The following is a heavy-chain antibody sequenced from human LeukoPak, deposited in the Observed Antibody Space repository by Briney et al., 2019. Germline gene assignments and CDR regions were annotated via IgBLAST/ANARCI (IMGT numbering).Heavy chain of an antibody. D-gene: IGHD6-19*01. V-gene: IGHV1-18*01. CDR2: IITYNGNT. CDR1: GYTFTSYG. Sequence: ASVKVSCKTSGYTFTSYGLSWVRQAPGQGLEWMGCIITYNGNTYYSQKLQGRVTMTTDTSTSTAYMELRSLRSDDTAVYYCARDEVAVAGSDYYGMDVWGQGTTVTVSS. J-gene: IGHJ6*02. CDR3: ARDEVAVAGSDYYGMDV.